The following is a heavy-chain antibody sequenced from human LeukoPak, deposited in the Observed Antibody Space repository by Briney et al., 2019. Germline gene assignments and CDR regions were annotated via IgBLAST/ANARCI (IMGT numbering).Heavy chain of an antibody. V-gene: IGHV4-59*01. CDR1: GGSISSYY. D-gene: IGHD4-17*01. J-gene: IGHJ3*02. CDR2: IYTSGST. CDR3: ARDLVTVTKGFDI. Sequence: SETLSLTCTVSGGSISSYYWSWIRQPPGKGLEWIGYIYTSGSTNYNLSLKSRVTISVDTSKNQLSLKLSSVAAVDTAVYYCARDLVTVTKGFDIWGQGTMVSVSS.